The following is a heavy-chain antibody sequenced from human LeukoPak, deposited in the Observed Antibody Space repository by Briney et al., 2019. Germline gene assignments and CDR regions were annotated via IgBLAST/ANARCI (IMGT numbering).Heavy chain of an antibody. CDR2: IYYSGST. CDR1: GGSISSYY. D-gene: IGHD3-22*01. V-gene: IGHV4-59*01. CDR3: ARDADYYDSSGYFYFDY. Sequence: SETLSLTCTVSGGSISSYYWSWIRQPPGKGLEWIGYIYYSGSTNYNPSLKSRVTISVDTSKNQFSLKLSSVTAADPAVYYCARDADYYDSSGYFYFDYWGQGTLVTVSS. J-gene: IGHJ4*02.